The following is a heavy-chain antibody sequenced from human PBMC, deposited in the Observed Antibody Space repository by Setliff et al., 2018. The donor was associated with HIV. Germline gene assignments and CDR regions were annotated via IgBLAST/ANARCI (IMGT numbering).Heavy chain of an antibody. CDR1: GYTFTSYD. CDR3: ARRGTGDYYYYYYMDV. CDR2: MNPNSGNT. Sequence: ASVKVSCKASGYTFTSYDINWVRQATGQGLEWMGWMNPNSGNTAYAQKFQGRVTMTRNTSISTAYMELSSLRSEDTAVYYCARRGTGDYYYYYYMDVWGKGTTVTVSS. V-gene: IGHV1-8*01. J-gene: IGHJ6*03. D-gene: IGHD7-27*01.